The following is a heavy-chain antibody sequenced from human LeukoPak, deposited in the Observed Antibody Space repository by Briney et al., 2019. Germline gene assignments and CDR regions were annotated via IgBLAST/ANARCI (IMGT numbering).Heavy chain of an antibody. Sequence: PSETLSLTCTVSGGSISSSSYYWGWIRQPPGKGLERIGSIYYSGSTYYNPSLKSRVTISVDTSKNQFSLKLSSVTAADTAVYYCARDLEIVVVPAASWFDPWGQGTLVTVSS. V-gene: IGHV4-39*07. J-gene: IGHJ5*02. CDR1: GGSISSSSYY. D-gene: IGHD2-2*01. CDR3: ARDLEIVVVPAASWFDP. CDR2: IYYSGST.